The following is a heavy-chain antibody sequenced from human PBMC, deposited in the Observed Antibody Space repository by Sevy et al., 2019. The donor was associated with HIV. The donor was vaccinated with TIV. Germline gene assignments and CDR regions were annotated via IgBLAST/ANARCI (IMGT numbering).Heavy chain of an antibody. CDR3: ARSLLVVVTPGWFDP. V-gene: IGHV3-30-3*01. CDR2: TSYDGSNK. J-gene: IGHJ5*02. D-gene: IGHD2-21*02. Sequence: GGSLRLSCAASGFTFSSYAMHWVRQAPGKGLEWVAVTSYDGSNKYYADSVKGRFTISRDNSKNTLYLQMNSLRAEDTAVYYCARSLLVVVTPGWFDPWGQGTLVTVSS. CDR1: GFTFSSYA.